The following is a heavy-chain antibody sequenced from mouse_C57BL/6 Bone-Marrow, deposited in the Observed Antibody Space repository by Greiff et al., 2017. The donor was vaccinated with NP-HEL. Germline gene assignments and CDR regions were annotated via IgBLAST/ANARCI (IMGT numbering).Heavy chain of an antibody. V-gene: IGHV1-15*01. J-gene: IGHJ4*01. D-gene: IGHD2-5*01. CDR3: TRSQYYTNYVSAMDY. CDR2: IDPETGGT. Sequence: VQLQQSGAELVRPGASVTLSCKASGYTFTDYEMHWVKQTPVHGLEWIGAIDPETGGTAYNQKFKGKAILTADKSSSTAYMELRSLTSDDSAVYYCTRSQYYTNYVSAMDYWGQGTSVTVSS. CDR1: GYTFTDYE.